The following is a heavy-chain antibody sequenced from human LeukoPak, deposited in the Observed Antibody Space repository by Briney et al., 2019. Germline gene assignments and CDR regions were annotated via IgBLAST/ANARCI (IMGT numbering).Heavy chain of an antibody. CDR3: AKDRGATTYYYYYYMDV. CDR1: GFTFSNAR. V-gene: IGHV3-15*01. CDR2: IKSKTDGRTT. Sequence: SGGSLRLSCAASGFTFSNARMSWVRQAPGKGLEWVGRIKSKTDGRTTDYAAPVKGRFTISRDDSKNTLYLQMNSLRAEDTAVYYCAKDRGATTYYYYYYMDVWGKGTTVTVSS. D-gene: IGHD5-24*01. J-gene: IGHJ6*03.